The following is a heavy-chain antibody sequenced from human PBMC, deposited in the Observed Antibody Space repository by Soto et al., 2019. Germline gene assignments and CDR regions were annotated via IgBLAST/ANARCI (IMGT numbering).Heavy chain of an antibody. CDR2: IIPILGIA. V-gene: IGHV1-69*02. CDR3: AGVVGYESRDYSDYYGMDV. CDR1: GGTFSSYT. J-gene: IGHJ6*02. D-gene: IGHD3-22*01. Sequence: QVQLVQSGAEVKKPGSSVKVSCKASGGTFSSYTISWVRQAPGQGIEWMGRIIPILGIANYAQKFQGRVTITADKSTSPAYVVLSSLRSEDTGVYYCAGVVGYESRDYSDYYGMDVWGQGTTVTVSS.